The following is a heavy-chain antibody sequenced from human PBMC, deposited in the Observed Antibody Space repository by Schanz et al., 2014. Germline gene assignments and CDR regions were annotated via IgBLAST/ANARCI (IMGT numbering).Heavy chain of an antibody. V-gene: IGHV3-66*02. CDR1: GFTVSSNY. J-gene: IGHJ6*03. Sequence: AQLVESGGGLVQPGGSLRLSCAASGFTVSSNYMSWVRQAPGKGLEWVSGISGSGGSTYDADSVKGRFTISRDNSKNTLYLQMNSLRADDTAVYYCARDHQWLARYYMDVWGKGTTVTVSS. CDR2: SGSGGST. CDR3: ARDHQWLARYYMDV. D-gene: IGHD6-19*01.